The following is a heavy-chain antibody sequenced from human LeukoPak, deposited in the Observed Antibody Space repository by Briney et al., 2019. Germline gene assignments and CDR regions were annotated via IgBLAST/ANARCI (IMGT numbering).Heavy chain of an antibody. CDR3: AKHNIGWGFFDL. CDR1: RFTFSTST. J-gene: IGHJ2*01. D-gene: IGHD6-19*01. Sequence: GGSLRLSCAASRFTFSTSTMSWVRQAAGKGLEWVSGLSGSGDIPNHVDSVKGRFTISRANSKNTLYLQMNSLRAEDTAVYYCAKHNIGWGFFDLWGRGTQVTVSS. V-gene: IGHV3-23*01. CDR2: LSGSGDIP.